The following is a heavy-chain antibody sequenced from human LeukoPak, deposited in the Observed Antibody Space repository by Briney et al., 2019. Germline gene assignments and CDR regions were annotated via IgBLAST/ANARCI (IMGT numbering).Heavy chain of an antibody. D-gene: IGHD3-22*01. CDR2: IIPIFGTA. CDR1: GGTFSSYA. V-gene: IGHV1-69*13. Sequence: SVKVSCKASGGTFSSYAISWVRQAPGQGLEWMGGIIPIFGTANYAQKFQGRVTITADESTSTAYMELSSLRSEDTAVYYCAREHYYDSSGYSPYYYYYYMDVWGKGTTVTVSS. J-gene: IGHJ6*03. CDR3: AREHYYDSSGYSPYYYYYYMDV.